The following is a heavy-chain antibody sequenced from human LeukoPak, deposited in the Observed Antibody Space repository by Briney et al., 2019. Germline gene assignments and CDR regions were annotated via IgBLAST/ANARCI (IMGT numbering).Heavy chain of an antibody. CDR2: INPSGGRT. CDR3: ARVPALDYGDPQGPFDY. J-gene: IGHJ4*02. D-gene: IGHD4-17*01. CDR1: GYTFTSYY. Sequence: SVKVSCKASGYTFTSYYMHWVRQPPGQGLEWIGIINPSGGRTSYAQKFQGRLTMTRDTSTSTVYMELSSLRSEDTAVYYCARVPALDYGDPQGPFDYWGQGTLVTVSS. V-gene: IGHV1-46*01.